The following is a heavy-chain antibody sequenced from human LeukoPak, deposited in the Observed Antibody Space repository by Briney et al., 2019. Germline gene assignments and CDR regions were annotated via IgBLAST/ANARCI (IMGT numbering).Heavy chain of an antibody. J-gene: IGHJ4*02. CDR3: ARGGWSLDY. V-gene: IGHV3-7*04. D-gene: IGHD6-19*01. CDR1: GFTLSDHW. Sequence: GGSLRPSCEAYGFTLSDHWMTWVRQAPGKGLEWVAYIKQDGSAKDYVDSVKGRFTISRDNSKNSLYLQMNSLRAEDTAVYYCARGGWSLDYWGQGTLVTVSS. CDR2: IKQDGSAK.